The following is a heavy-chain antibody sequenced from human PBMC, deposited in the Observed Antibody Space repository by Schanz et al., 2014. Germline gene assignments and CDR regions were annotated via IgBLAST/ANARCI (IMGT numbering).Heavy chain of an antibody. J-gene: IGHJ6*02. D-gene: IGHD1-26*01. CDR3: VKDLQRELLRDDHYYGMDV. Sequence: QVQLVESGGGVVQPGRSLRLSCAASGFTFRGHAMHWVRQAPGKGLEKVAAISTDGTNTYYAASVRGRFPISRDNSKNTVYLQMNSLRAEDTAVYYCVKDLQRELLRDDHYYGMDVWGQGTTVTVSS. CDR1: GFTFRGHA. V-gene: IGHV3-30*04. CDR2: ISTDGTNT.